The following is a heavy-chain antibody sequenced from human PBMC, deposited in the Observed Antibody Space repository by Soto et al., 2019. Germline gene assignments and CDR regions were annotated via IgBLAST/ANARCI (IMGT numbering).Heavy chain of an antibody. CDR1: GFTFSSYS. Sequence: GGSLRRFCAASGFTFSSYSMNWVRQAPGKGLEWVSSISSSSSYIYYADAVKGLFTISRDNAKNSLYLQMNSLRAEDTVVYYCARDLYYDILTGCLTYYFYGMEVWGQGNPVPVS. CDR2: ISSSSSYI. CDR3: ARDLYYDILTGCLTYYFYGMEV. V-gene: IGHV3-21*01. J-gene: IGHJ6*01. D-gene: IGHD3-9*01.